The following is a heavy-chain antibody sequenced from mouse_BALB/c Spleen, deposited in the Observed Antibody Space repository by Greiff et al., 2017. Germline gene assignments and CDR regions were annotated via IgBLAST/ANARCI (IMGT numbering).Heavy chain of an antibody. CDR2: ISYSGST. Sequence: EVNVVESGPSLVKPSQTLSLTCSVTGDSITSGYWNWIRKFPGNKLEYMGYISYSGSTYYNPSLKSRISITRDTSKNQYYLQLNSVTTEDTATDSCARLGYCPGYFDYWGQGTTLTVSS. CDR3: ARLGYCPGYFDY. V-gene: IGHV3-8*02. J-gene: IGHJ2*01. CDR1: GDSITSGY.